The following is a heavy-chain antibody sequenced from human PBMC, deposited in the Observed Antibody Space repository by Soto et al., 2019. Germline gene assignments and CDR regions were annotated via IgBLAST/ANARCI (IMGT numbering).Heavy chain of an antibody. V-gene: IGHV3-23*01. Sequence: EVKLLESGGGLVQPGGSLRLSCEASGFTSSTSAINWVRQAPGKGLEWVSGTGGGRTYYADSVKGRFTISRDDARNTLYLQMNSLRVEDTAVYYCARPAIAVAGTRWFDPWGQGTLVTVSS. J-gene: IGHJ5*02. CDR3: ARPAIAVAGTRWFDP. CDR2: TGGGRT. D-gene: IGHD6-19*01. CDR1: GFTSSTSA.